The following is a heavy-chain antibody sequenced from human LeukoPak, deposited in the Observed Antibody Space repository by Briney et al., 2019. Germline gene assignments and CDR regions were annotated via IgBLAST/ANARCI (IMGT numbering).Heavy chain of an antibody. CDR1: GYTFTSYY. Sequence: ASVKVSCKSSGYTFTSYYMYWVRQAPGQGLEWMGIINPSGGSTSSAQKCQGRVTMTRDTSTSTVYMEMSSLRSEDTAVYYCARDSGMVRGTVDYWGQGTLVAVSS. CDR2: INPSGGST. D-gene: IGHD3-10*01. CDR3: ARDSGMVRGTVDY. V-gene: IGHV1-46*01. J-gene: IGHJ4*02.